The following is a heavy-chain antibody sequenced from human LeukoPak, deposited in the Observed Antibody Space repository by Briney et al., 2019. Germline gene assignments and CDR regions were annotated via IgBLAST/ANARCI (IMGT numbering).Heavy chain of an antibody. D-gene: IGHD3-22*01. CDR1: GGSISSSSYY. CDR3: GRPLSYYSDSSGDDAFDI. CDR2: INHSGST. Sequence: SETLSLTCTVSGGSISSSSYYWGWIRQPPGKGLEWIGEINHSGSTNYNPSLKSRVTISVDTSKNQFSLKLSSVTAADTAVYYCGRPLSYYSDSSGDDAFDIWGQGTMVTVSS. V-gene: IGHV4-39*07. J-gene: IGHJ3*02.